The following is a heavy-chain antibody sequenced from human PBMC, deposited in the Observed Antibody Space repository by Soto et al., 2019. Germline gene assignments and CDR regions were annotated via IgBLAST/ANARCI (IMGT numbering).Heavy chain of an antibody. J-gene: IGHJ4*02. CDR3: ARAGSYYYDSSGDFDY. Sequence: SETLSLTCTVSGGSVSSGSYYWSWIRQPPGKGLEWIGYIYYSGSTNYNPSLKSRVTISVDTSKNQFSLKLSSVTAADTAVYYCARAGSYYYDSSGDFDYWGQGTLVTVSS. CDR2: IYYSGST. V-gene: IGHV4-61*01. CDR1: GGSVSSGSYY. D-gene: IGHD3-22*01.